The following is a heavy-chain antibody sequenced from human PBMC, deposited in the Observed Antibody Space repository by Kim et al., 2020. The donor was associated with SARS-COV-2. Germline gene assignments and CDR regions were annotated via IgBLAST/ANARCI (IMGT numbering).Heavy chain of an antibody. Sequence: GGSLRLSCAASGFTFSSYSMNWVRQAPGKGLEWVSYISSSSSTIFYADSVKGRFTISRDNAKNSLYRQMNSLRAEDTAVYYCARTFKFFDYWGQGTLVTVSS. J-gene: IGHJ4*02. CDR3: ARTFKFFDY. CDR1: GFTFSSYS. V-gene: IGHV3-48*04. CDR2: ISSSSSTI.